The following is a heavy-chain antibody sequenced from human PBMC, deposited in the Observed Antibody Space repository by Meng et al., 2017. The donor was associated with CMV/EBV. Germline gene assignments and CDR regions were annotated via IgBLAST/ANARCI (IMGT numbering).Heavy chain of an antibody. D-gene: IGHD3-10*01. V-gene: IGHV4-61*02. CDR1: VCAIGSGSYN. CDR2: IYPSGST. CDR3: ASVQGLGVS. J-gene: IGHJ4*02. Sequence: QGTRYASGPGVCMPSAPLSLSCTVSVCAIGSGSYNWSWIRRPAGKGLEWIGRIYPSGSTNYNPSLKSRVTISVETSKNQFSLKLSSVTAADTAVYYCASVQGLGVSWGQGTLVTVSS.